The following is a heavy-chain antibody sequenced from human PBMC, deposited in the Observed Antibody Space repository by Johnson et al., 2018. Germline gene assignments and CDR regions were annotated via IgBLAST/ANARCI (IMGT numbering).Heavy chain of an antibody. Sequence: QVQLVQCGAEVKKPGSSVKVSCKASGGTFSSYTISWVRQAPGQGLEWMGRISPILGIANDAQKFQGRVPITADKSTSTAYMELSSLRSEDTAVYYCARDVPQWLVFHAFDLWGQGTMVTVSA. J-gene: IGHJ3*01. CDR1: GGTFSSYT. D-gene: IGHD6-19*01. CDR2: ISPILGIA. CDR3: ARDVPQWLVFHAFDL. V-gene: IGHV1-69*04.